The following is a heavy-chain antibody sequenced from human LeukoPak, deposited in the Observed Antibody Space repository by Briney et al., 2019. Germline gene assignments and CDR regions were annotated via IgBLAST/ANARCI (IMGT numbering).Heavy chain of an antibody. CDR3: ARSGVVVPADKSPSGSSWETKIDY. J-gene: IGHJ4*02. Sequence: SETLSLTCTVSGGSISSYYWSWIRQPPGKGLEWIGYIYYSGSTNYNPSLKSRVTISVDTSKNQFSLKLSSVTAADTAVYYCARSGVVVPADKSPSGSSWETKIDYWGQGTLVTVSS. CDR1: GGSISSYY. V-gene: IGHV4-59*01. D-gene: IGHD2-2*01. CDR2: IYYSGST.